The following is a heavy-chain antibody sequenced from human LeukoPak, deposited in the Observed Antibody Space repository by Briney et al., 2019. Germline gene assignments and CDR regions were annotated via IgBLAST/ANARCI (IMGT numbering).Heavy chain of an antibody. CDR2: ISWNSGNI. V-gene: IGHV3-9*01. CDR3: AKDYSSGWYYFDY. J-gene: IGHJ4*02. CDR1: GFTFASYA. D-gene: IGHD6-19*01. Sequence: GGSLRLARAASGFTFASYAMSWVRQAPGKGLEWVSGISWNSGNIDYADSVRGRFTISRDNAKNSLFLQMNSLRPEDTALYYCAKDYSSGWYYFDYWGQGTLVTVSS.